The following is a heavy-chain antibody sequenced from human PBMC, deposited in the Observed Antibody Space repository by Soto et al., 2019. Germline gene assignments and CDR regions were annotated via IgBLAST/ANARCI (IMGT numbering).Heavy chain of an antibody. V-gene: IGHV3-66*01. CDR3: ASCSGGSCENVYYYYYMDV. J-gene: IGHJ6*03. D-gene: IGHD2-15*01. Sequence: GGSLRLSCAASGFTVSSNYMSWVRQAPGKGLEWVSVIYSGGSTYYADSVKGRFTISRDNSKNTLYLQMNSLRAEDTAVYYCASCSGGSCENVYYYYYMDVWGKGTTVIVSS. CDR2: IYSGGST. CDR1: GFTVSSNY.